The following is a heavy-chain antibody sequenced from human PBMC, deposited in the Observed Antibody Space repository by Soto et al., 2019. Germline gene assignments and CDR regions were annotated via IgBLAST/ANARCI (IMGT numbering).Heavy chain of an antibody. D-gene: IGHD3-22*01. V-gene: IGHV5-51*01. CDR2: IYPGDSDT. CDR3: ARDYYDSSGSQGNWFDH. J-gene: IGHJ5*02. CDR1: GYSFTSYW. Sequence: GESLKISCKGSGYSFTSYWIGWVRQMPGKGLEWMGIIYPGDSDTRYSPSFQGQVTISADKSISTAYLQWSSLKASDTAMYYWARDYYDSSGSQGNWFDHWGQGTLVTVSS.